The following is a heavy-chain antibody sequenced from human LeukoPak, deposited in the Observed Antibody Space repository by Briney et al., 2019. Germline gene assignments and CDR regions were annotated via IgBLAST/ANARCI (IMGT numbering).Heavy chain of an antibody. CDR1: GFTFSGYS. V-gene: IGHV3-21*01. CDR2: IGSTSSSI. CDR3: AREGGATAEGFDY. Sequence: GGSLRLSCAASGFTFSGYSMNWVRQAPGKGLEWVSSIGSTSSSIYYADSVKGRFTISRDNAKNSLYLQMNSLRAEDTAVYYCAREGGATAEGFDYWGQGTLVTVSS. D-gene: IGHD1-26*01. J-gene: IGHJ4*02.